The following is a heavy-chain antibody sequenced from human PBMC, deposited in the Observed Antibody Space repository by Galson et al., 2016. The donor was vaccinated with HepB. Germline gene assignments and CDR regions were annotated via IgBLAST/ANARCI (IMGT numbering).Heavy chain of an antibody. J-gene: IGHJ4*02. Sequence: SLRLSCAASGFTFGSYSMNWVRQAPGKGLEWVSYIRSGSDAIYYADSVKGRFTMSRDNVINSLYLQMNSLRDEDTAVYYCARSSWSSGCWCSNDYCGQGTLVTVSS. CDR1: GFTFGSYS. V-gene: IGHV3-48*02. D-gene: IGHD6-19*01. CDR3: ARSSWSSGCWCSNDY. CDR2: IRSGSDAI.